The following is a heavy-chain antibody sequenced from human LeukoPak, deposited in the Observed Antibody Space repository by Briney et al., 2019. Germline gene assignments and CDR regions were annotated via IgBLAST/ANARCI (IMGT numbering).Heavy chain of an antibody. Sequence: PSETLSLTCTVSGGSISSYYWSWIRQPAGKGLEWIGRINTSGSSNYNPSLRSRVTMSVDTSKNQFSLNLSSVTAADTAVYYCTREGGGPRWVDPWGQGTLVTVSS. D-gene: IGHD6-25*01. CDR3: TREGGGPRWVDP. J-gene: IGHJ5*02. V-gene: IGHV4-4*07. CDR2: INTSGSS. CDR1: GGSISSYY.